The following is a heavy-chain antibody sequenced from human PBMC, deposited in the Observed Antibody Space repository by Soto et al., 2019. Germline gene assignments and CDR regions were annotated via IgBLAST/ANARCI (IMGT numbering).Heavy chain of an antibody. CDR2: IQSGGST. V-gene: IGHV3-66*01. CDR1: GFSVSTKY. Sequence: PGGSLRLSCAASGFSVSTKYMSWVRQAPGKGLEWLSLIQSGGSTYYADSVKGRFTISRDNAKNTLYLQMNSLRAEDTAVYYCARGPQWLVPVPFDYWGQGTLVTVSS. J-gene: IGHJ4*02. CDR3: ARGPQWLVPVPFDY. D-gene: IGHD6-19*01.